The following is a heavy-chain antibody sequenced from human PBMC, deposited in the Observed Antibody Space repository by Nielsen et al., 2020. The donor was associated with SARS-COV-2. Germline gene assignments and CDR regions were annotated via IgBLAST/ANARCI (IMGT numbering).Heavy chain of an antibody. CDR3: AKDEGILGATRKNYYYYYYMDV. D-gene: IGHD1-26*01. Sequence: WIRQPPGKGLEWVAVIWFEGDKQEYADSVKGRFTISRDNSKNTLYLQMNSLRAEDTAVYYCAKDEGILGATRKNYYYYYYMDVWGNGTAVTVSS. J-gene: IGHJ6*03. CDR2: IWFEGDKQ. V-gene: IGHV3-33*06.